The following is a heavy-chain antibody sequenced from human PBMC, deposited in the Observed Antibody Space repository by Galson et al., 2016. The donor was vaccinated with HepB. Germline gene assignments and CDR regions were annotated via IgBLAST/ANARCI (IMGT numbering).Heavy chain of an antibody. CDR3: ARDGDLEWLAYYYGMDV. V-gene: IGHV1-3*01. CDR2: INAGNGHT. CDR1: GYTFTSYT. Sequence: SVKVSCKASGYTFTSYTIHWVRQAPGQRLERMGWINAGNGHTKYSQSFQGRVTFTRDTSASTAYMELSSLRSEDTAAYYCARDGDLEWLAYYYGMDVWGQGTTVTVSS. J-gene: IGHJ6*02. D-gene: IGHD3-3*01.